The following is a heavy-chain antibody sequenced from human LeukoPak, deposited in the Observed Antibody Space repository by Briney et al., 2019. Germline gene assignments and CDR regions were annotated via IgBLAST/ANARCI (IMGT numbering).Heavy chain of an antibody. CDR3: ARDLGSGSSFDY. CDR2: ISSSSSYI. D-gene: IGHD3-10*01. J-gene: IGHJ4*02. V-gene: IGHV3-21*01. CDR1: GFTFSSYA. Sequence: PGGSLRLSCAASGFTFSSYAMSWVRQAPGKGLEWVSSISSSSSYIYYADSVKGRFTISRDNAKNSLYLQMNSLRAEDTAVYYCARDLGSGSSFDYWGQGTLVTVSS.